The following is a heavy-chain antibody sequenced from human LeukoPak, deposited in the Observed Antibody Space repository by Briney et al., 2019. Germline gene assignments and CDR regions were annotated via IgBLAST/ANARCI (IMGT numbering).Heavy chain of an antibody. D-gene: IGHD6-19*01. CDR2: IYYSGST. CDR1: GGSISSYY. CDR3: ARYPKSYSSGWTAFDI. Sequence: PSETLSLTCTVSGGSISSYYWSWIRQPPGKGLEWIGYIYYSGSTNYNPSLRSRVTMSVDTSKNQFSLKLSSVTAADTAVYYCARYPKSYSSGWTAFDIWGQGTMVTVSS. J-gene: IGHJ3*02. V-gene: IGHV4-59*08.